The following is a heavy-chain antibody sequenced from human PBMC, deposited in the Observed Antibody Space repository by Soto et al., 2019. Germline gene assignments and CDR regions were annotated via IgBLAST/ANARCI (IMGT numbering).Heavy chain of an antibody. V-gene: IGHV3-33*01. Sequence: QVQLVESGGGVVQPGRSLRLSCAASGFTFSSYGMHWVRQAPGKGLEWVAVIWYDGSNKYYADSVKGRFTISRDNSKNTLYLQMNSLRAEDTAVYYCVRGAMIVVVNPLRDDAFDIWGQGTMVTVSS. CDR3: VRGAMIVVVNPLRDDAFDI. D-gene: IGHD3-22*01. CDR1: GFTFSSYG. CDR2: IWYDGSNK. J-gene: IGHJ3*02.